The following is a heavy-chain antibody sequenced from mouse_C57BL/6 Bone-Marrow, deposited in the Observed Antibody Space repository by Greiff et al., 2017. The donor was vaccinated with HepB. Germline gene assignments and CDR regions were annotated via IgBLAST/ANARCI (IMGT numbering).Heavy chain of an antibody. D-gene: IGHD1-1*01. V-gene: IGHV1-63*01. Sequence: QVQLQQSGAELVMPGTSVKMSCKASGYTFTNYWIGWAKQRPGHGLEWIGDIYPGGGYTNYNEKFKGKATLTADKSSSKAYMQFSSLTSEDSAIYYCARRGYGSSYGFSWFADWGQGTLVTVSA. CDR3: ARRGYGSSYGFSWFAD. CDR2: IYPGGGYT. J-gene: IGHJ3*01. CDR1: GYTFTNYW.